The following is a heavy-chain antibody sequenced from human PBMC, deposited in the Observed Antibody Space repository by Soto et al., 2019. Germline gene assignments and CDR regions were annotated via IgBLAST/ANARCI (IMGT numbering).Heavy chain of an antibody. J-gene: IGHJ3*02. V-gene: IGHV3-30-3*01. Sequence: QVQLVESGGGVVQPGRSLRLSCAASGFTFSSYAMHWVRQAPGKGLEWVAVISYDGSNKYYADSVKGRFTISRDNSKNQLYLQMNSLRAEDTAVYYCASAMGATTSRSAFDIWGQGTMVTVSS. D-gene: IGHD1-26*01. CDR3: ASAMGATTSRSAFDI. CDR1: GFTFSSYA. CDR2: ISYDGSNK.